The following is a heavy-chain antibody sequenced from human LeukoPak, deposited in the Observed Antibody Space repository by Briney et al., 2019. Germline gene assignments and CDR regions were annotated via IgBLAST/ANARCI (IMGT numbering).Heavy chain of an antibody. CDR3: AREFRSYVYMVDY. CDR1: GYTFTGYY. Sequence: GASVKVSCKTSGYTFTGYYMHWVRQAPGQGLEWMGWIDPNNGGTNYAQKFQGRVTMTRDTSISTAYMELSRLRSDDTAVYYCAREFRSYVYMVDYWGLGTLVTVSS. J-gene: IGHJ4*02. V-gene: IGHV1-2*02. CDR2: IDPNNGGT. D-gene: IGHD3-16*01.